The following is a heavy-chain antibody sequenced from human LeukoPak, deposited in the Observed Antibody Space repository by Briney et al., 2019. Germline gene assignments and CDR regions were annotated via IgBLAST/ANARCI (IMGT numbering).Heavy chain of an antibody. V-gene: IGHV4-34*01. CDR3: ARGTRRSYYYDSSGYYQNRYYFDY. CDR1: GGSFSGYY. J-gene: IGHJ4*02. D-gene: IGHD3-22*01. Sequence: SETLSLTCAVYGGSFSGYYWSWIRQPPGKGREWIGEINHSGSTNYNPSLKSRVTISVDTSKNQFSLKLSSVTAADTAVYYCARGTRRSYYYDSSGYYQNRYYFDYWGQGTLVTVSS. CDR2: INHSGST.